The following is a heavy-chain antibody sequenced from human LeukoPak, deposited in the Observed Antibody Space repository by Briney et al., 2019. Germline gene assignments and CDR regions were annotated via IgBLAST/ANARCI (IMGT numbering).Heavy chain of an antibody. V-gene: IGHV4-34*01. Sequence: SETLSLACAVYGGSFSGYYWSGIRQPPGKGLEWIGEINHSGSTNYDPSLKSRVTISVDTSKNQFSLKLSSVTAADTAVYYCARGGIVATIPWVYWGQGTLVTVSS. D-gene: IGHD5-12*01. CDR2: INHSGST. CDR1: GGSFSGYY. CDR3: ARGGIVATIPWVY. J-gene: IGHJ4*02.